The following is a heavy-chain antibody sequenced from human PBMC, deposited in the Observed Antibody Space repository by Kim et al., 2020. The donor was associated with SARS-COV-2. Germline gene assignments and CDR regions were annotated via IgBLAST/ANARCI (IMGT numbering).Heavy chain of an antibody. Sequence: LKSRVTISVDTSKNQFSLKLSSVTAADTAVYYCARGLHYDILTGSNWFDPWGQGTLVTVSS. D-gene: IGHD3-9*01. V-gene: IGHV4-30-2*04. CDR3: ARGLHYDILTGSNWFDP. J-gene: IGHJ5*02.